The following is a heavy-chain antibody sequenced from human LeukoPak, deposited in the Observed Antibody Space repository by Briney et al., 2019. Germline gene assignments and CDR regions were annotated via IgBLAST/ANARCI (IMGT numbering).Heavy chain of an antibody. CDR3: ARKTRYNWNDAWSHDY. J-gene: IGHJ4*02. CDR2: IYHSGST. CDR1: GGSISSSNW. D-gene: IGHD1-1*01. V-gene: IGHV4-4*02. Sequence: SGTLSLTCAVSGGSISSSNWWSWVRQPPGKGLEWIGEIYHSGSTNYNPSLKSRVTISVDKSKNQFSLKLSSVTAADTAVYYCARKTRYNWNDAWSHDYWGQGTLVTVSS.